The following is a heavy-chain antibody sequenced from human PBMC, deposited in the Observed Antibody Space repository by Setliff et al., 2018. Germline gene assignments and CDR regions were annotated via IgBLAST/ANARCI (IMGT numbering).Heavy chain of an antibody. CDR2: VSAYNGNT. J-gene: IGHJ4*02. CDR3: ARDQWTYDSSGYYYRFDY. Sequence: ASVKVSCKASGYTFTSYGISWVRQAPGQGLEWMGWVSAYNGNTNYAQKLQGRVTMTTDTSTSTAYMELRSLRSDDTAVYYCARDQWTYDSSGYYYRFDYWGQGTLVTV. D-gene: IGHD3-22*01. CDR1: GYTFTSYG. V-gene: IGHV1-18*01.